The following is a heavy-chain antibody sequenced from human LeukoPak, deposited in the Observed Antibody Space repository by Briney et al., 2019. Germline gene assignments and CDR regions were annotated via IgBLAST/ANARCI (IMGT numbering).Heavy chain of an antibody. Sequence: ASVKVSCKASGGTFSSYAISWVRQAPGQGLEWMGGIIPIFGTANYAQKLQGRVTMTTDTSTSTAYMELRSLRSDDTAVYYCARGPLAFDYWGQGTLVTVSS. J-gene: IGHJ4*02. CDR3: ARGPLAFDY. V-gene: IGHV1-69*05. D-gene: IGHD3-3*02. CDR2: IIPIFGTA. CDR1: GGTFSSYA.